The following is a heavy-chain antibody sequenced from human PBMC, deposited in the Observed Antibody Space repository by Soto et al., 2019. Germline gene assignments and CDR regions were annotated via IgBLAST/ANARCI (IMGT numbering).Heavy chain of an antibody. Sequence: LGESLKISCKGSGYRFTTYWNAWVRQLPGKGLEWMGIIYPGDSDTRYSPSFQGQVTISADKSISTAYLQWSSLKASDTAMYFCARRVDSAYYYFDYWGQGTPVTVSS. J-gene: IGHJ4*02. CDR1: GYRFTTYW. D-gene: IGHD6-25*01. CDR3: ARRVDSAYYYFDY. V-gene: IGHV5-51*01. CDR2: IYPGDSDT.